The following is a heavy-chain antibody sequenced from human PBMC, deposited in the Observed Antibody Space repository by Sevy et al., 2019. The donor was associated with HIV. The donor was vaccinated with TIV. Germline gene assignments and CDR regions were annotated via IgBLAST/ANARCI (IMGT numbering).Heavy chain of an antibody. Sequence: GGSLRLSCAASGFTFNTYAMTWVRQAPGKGLEWVSAISYSGSTTHYADSVKGRFTISRDNSKNTLDLQMNGLRAEDTAVYYCAKDRVSGSYYSGDFDYWGQGTLVTVSS. J-gene: IGHJ4*02. CDR1: GFTFNTYA. D-gene: IGHD3-10*01. CDR2: ISYSGSTT. V-gene: IGHV3-23*01. CDR3: AKDRVSGSYYSGDFDY.